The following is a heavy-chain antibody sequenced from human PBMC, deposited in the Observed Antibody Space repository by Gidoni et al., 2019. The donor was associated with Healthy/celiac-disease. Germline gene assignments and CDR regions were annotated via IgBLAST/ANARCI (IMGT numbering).Heavy chain of an antibody. D-gene: IGHD3-3*01. CDR2: IYYSGST. CDR1: GGPVSSGSHY. V-gene: IGHV4-61*01. Sequence: QVQLQESGPGRVTPSETLSLTCTVSGGPVSSGSHYWSWIRQPPGKGLEWIGYIYYSGSTNYNPSLKSRVTISVDTSKNQFSLKLSSVTAADTAVYYCARGGGDFWSGYYWYDYWGQGTLVTVSS. J-gene: IGHJ4*02. CDR3: ARGGGDFWSGYYWYDY.